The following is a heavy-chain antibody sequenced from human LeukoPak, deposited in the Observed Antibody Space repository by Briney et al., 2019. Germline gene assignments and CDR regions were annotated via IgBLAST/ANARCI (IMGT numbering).Heavy chain of an antibody. J-gene: IGHJ4*02. V-gene: IGHV1-69*05. Sequence: SVKVSCKASGGTFSSYAISWVRQAPGQGLEWMGRIIPIFGTANYAQKLQGRVTMTTDTSTSTAYMELRSLRSDDTAVYYCAREERQYGSGQGGDYWGQGTLVTVSS. CDR3: AREERQYGSGQGGDY. CDR2: IIPIFGTA. CDR1: GGTFSSYA. D-gene: IGHD3-10*01.